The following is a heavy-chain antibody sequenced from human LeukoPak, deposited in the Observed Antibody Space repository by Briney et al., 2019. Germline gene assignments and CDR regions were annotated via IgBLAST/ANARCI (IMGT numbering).Heavy chain of an antibody. CDR3: AKGGWGFDY. CDR2: ISYDGSNK. V-gene: IGHV3-30*04. J-gene: IGHJ4*02. Sequence: GGSLRLSCAASGFTFSSYAMHWVRQAPGKGLEWVAVISYDGSNKYYADSVKGRFTISRDNAKNSLYLQMNSLRSDDTAVYYCAKGGWGFDYWGQGTLVTVSS. D-gene: IGHD7-27*01. CDR1: GFTFSSYA.